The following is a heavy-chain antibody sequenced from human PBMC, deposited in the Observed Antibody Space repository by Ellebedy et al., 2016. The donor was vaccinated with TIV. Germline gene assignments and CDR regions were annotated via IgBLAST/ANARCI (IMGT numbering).Heavy chain of an antibody. CDR2: TYYRSKWYN. D-gene: IGHD5-12*01. J-gene: IGHJ5*02. Sequence: SETLSLTCAISGDSVSSNSAARNWIRQSPSRGLEWLGRTYYRSKWYNDYAVSVKSRITINPDTSKNQISLQLDSVTPEDTAVYYCAKGWLRGWFDPWGQGTLVTVSS. CDR3: AKGWLRGWFDP. V-gene: IGHV6-1*01. CDR1: GDSVSSNSAA.